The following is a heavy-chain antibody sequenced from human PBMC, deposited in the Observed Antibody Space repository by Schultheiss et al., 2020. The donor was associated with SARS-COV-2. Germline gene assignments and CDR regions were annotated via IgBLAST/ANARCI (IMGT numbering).Heavy chain of an antibody. CDR3: ARGLDGMDV. CDR2: MYYSGRT. CDR1: GGSVSSYY. V-gene: IGHV4-59*02. J-gene: IGHJ6*02. Sequence: SETLSLTCTVSGGSVSSYYWSWIRQPPGKGLEWIGYMYYSGRTNYNPSLKSRVTISVDTSKNQFSLKLSSVTAADTAVYYCARGLDGMDVWGQGTTVTVSS.